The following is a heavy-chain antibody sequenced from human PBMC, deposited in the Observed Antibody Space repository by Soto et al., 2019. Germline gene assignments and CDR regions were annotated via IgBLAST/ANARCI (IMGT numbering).Heavy chain of an antibody. D-gene: IGHD6-13*01. CDR1: GASVSNYY. J-gene: IGHJ4*02. CDR2: IYYTGST. Sequence: SETLSLTCTVSGASVSNYYWSWIRQTPGKGLEWIAYIYYTGSTSYNPSLKSRVTISLDTSKNQVSLKLNSVTAADTAVYYCARPTVSWYYFHYWGQGAQVTVSS. V-gene: IGHV4-59*02. CDR3: ARPTVSWYYFHY.